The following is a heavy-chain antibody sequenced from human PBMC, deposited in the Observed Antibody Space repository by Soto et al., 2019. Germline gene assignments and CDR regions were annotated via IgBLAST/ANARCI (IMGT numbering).Heavy chain of an antibody. D-gene: IGHD3-10*01. J-gene: IGHJ5*02. CDR1: GGSISSGGYY. CDR2: IYYSGST. CDR3: ARGADYYGSGSSPGWFGP. V-gene: IGHV4-31*03. Sequence: SETLSLTCTVSGGSISSGGYYWSWIRQHPGKGLEWIGYIYYSGSTYYNPSLKSRVTISVDTSKNQFSLKLSSVTAADTAVYYCARGADYYGSGSSPGWFGPWGQGTLVTVSS.